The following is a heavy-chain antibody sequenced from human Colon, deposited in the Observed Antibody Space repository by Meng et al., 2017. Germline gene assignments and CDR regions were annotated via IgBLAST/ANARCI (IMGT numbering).Heavy chain of an antibody. Sequence: EVCLWGSGGYLSPPGGSLRLSCGSSGFTLKNHYIHWVRQDPVRGLEWVAILYSGRITYYADSVKGRFTISRDDSKNTVHLQMNSLTVDDTALYYCATESFAAWGQGTLVTVSS. J-gene: IGHJ5*02. CDR3: ATESFAA. CDR1: GFTLKNHY. V-gene: IGHV3-66*02. D-gene: IGHD3-16*02. CDR2: LYSGRIT.